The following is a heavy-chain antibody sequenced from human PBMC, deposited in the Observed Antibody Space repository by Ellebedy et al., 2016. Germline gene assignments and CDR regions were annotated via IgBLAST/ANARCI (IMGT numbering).Heavy chain of an antibody. CDR3: AVLDTGTLPTFFNY. Sequence: GGSLRLSCAASGFSFTNYWMYWVRQAPGMGLEWVANINRDGSEKFYVDSVKGRFTISRDDAKNSLYLQMNSLRGEDTAVYYCAVLDTGTLPTFFNYWGQGALVTVSS. J-gene: IGHJ4*02. D-gene: IGHD1-7*01. CDR1: GFSFTNYW. CDR2: INRDGSEK. V-gene: IGHV3-7*03.